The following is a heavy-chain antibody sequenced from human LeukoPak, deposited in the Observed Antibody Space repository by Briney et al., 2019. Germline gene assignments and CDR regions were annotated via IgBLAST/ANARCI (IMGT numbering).Heavy chain of an antibody. Sequence: GGSLRLSCAASGFTFSSYSMNWVRQAPGKGLEWVSYISSSSSTIYYADSVKGRFTISRDNAKNSLYLQMNSLRAEDTAVYYCARDNPTLLWFGELFGPDYWGQGTLVTVSS. J-gene: IGHJ4*02. CDR1: GFTFSSYS. V-gene: IGHV3-48*01. CDR2: ISSSSSTI. CDR3: ARDNPTLLWFGELFGPDY. D-gene: IGHD3-10*01.